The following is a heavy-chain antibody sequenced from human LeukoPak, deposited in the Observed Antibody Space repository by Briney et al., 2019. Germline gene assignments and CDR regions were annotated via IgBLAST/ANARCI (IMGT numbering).Heavy chain of an antibody. CDR1: GGTFSSYA. J-gene: IGHJ4*02. V-gene: IGHV1-69*05. Sequence: GASVKVSCKASGGTFSSYAISWVRQAPGQGLERMGGIIPIFGTANYAQKFQGRVTITTDESTSTAYMELSSLRSEDTAVYYCARNVPAAPFDYWGQGTLVTVSS. CDR3: ARNVPAAPFDY. D-gene: IGHD2-2*01. CDR2: IIPIFGTA.